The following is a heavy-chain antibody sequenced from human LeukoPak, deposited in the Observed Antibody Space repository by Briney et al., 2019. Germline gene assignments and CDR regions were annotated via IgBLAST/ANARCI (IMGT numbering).Heavy chain of an antibody. V-gene: IGHV4-59*08. D-gene: IGHD6-13*01. J-gene: IGHJ6*02. CDR1: GGSISGYY. CDR2: IYYSGTT. CDR3: ARGRGQQLVHYYYYGMDV. Sequence: SETLSLTCSVSGGSISGYYWSWIRQPPGKGLEWIGYIYYSGTTIYNPSLKSRLTISLDTSKNQFSLNLSSVTAADTAVYYCARGRGQQLVHYYYYGMDVWGQGTTVTVSS.